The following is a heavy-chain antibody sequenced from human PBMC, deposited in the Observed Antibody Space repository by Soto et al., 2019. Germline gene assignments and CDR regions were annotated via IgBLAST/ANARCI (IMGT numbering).Heavy chain of an antibody. V-gene: IGHV4-59*01. CDR2: IYYSGST. CDR3: ARENSYYDFWSGLSARNWFDP. J-gene: IGHJ5*02. Sequence: SETLSLTCTVSGGSISSYYWSWIRQPPGKGLEWIGYIYYSGSTNYNPSLKSRVTISVDTSKNQFSLKLSSVTAADTAVYYCARENSYYDFWSGLSARNWFDPWGQGILVTVSS. CDR1: GGSISSYY. D-gene: IGHD3-3*01.